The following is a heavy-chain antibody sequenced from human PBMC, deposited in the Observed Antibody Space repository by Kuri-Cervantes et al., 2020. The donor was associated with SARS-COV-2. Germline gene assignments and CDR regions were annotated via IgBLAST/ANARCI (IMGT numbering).Heavy chain of an antibody. D-gene: IGHD3-10*01. V-gene: IGHV4-61*10. CDR3: ARSQLLWFGERRYYFDY. CDR2: IYYSGST. Sequence: SETLSLTCTVSGGSISSGRNYWSWIRQPAGKGLEWIGYIYYSGSTNYNPSLKSRVTISVDTSKNQFSLELSSVTAADTAVYYCARSQLLWFGERRYYFDYWGQGTLVTVSS. J-gene: IGHJ4*02. CDR1: GGSISSGRNY.